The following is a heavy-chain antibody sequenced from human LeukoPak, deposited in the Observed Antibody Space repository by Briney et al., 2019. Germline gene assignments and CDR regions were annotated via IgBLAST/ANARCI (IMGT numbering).Heavy chain of an antibody. Sequence: PETLSLTCTVSGGSISSSSYYWGWIRQPPGKGLEWIGSIFYSGNTFYNPSLKSRVTIFVDTSKNQFSLKLTSVTAADTAVYYCARTYSGSYYSIHYWGQGTLVTVS. CDR1: GGSISSSSYY. V-gene: IGHV4-39*01. J-gene: IGHJ4*02. CDR2: IFYSGNT. CDR3: ARTYSGSYYSIHY. D-gene: IGHD1-26*01.